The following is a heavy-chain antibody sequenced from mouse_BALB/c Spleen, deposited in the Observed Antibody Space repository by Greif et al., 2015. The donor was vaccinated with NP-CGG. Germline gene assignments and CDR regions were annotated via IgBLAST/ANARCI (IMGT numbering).Heavy chain of an antibody. J-gene: IGHJ4*01. D-gene: IGHD1-1*01. CDR1: GYTFPSYY. Sequence: QVPLQQSGAELVKPGASVTLSCTASGYTFPSYYMYWVKQRPGQGLAWIGEINPRNGGTHFTEKFKSKATLTVDKSSSTAYMQLSSRTSEDSAGYYCTRALLRLLNYAMDDWGQGTSGTVSS. CDR3: TRALLRLLNYAMDD. CDR2: INPRNGGT. V-gene: IGHV1S81*02.